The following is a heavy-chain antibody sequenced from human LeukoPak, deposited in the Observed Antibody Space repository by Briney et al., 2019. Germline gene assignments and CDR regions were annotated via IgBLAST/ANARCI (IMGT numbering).Heavy chain of an antibody. J-gene: IGHJ4*02. D-gene: IGHD1-1*01. V-gene: IGHV3-48*03. CDR2: ISSSAYTI. CDR3: ARWLLEETYFDY. CDR1: GFTFSSYE. Sequence: GGSLRLSCAPSGFTFSSYEMNGLRQAPGKGLEWVSYISSSAYTIYYADSVKGRFTISRDNANNSLYLQMNSLRAEDTAVYYCARWLLEETYFDYWGQGTLVTVSS.